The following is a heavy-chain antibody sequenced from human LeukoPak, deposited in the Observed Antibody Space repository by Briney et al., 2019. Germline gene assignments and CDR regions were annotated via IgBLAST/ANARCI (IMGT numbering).Heavy chain of an antibody. D-gene: IGHD1-1*01. CDR2: IKKDGSEK. J-gene: IGHJ4*02. CDR1: GFTFSSYW. Sequence: PGGSLRLSCAASGFTFSSYWMSWVRQAPGKGLEWVANIKKDGSEKYYVDSVKGRFTISRDNAKTSLYLQMNSLRVEDTAVYYCARDRGTWNDDGFDYWGQGTLVTVSS. CDR3: ARDRGTWNDDGFDY. V-gene: IGHV3-7*01.